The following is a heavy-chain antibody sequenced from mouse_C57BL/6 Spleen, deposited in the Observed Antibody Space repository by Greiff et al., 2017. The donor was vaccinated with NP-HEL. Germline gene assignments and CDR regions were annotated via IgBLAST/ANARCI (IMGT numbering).Heavy chain of an antibody. CDR1: GFTFSDYG. Sequence: EVQLVESGGGLVKPGGSLKLSCAASGFTFSDYGMHWVRQAPEKGLEWVAYISSGSSTIYYADTVKGRFTISRDNAKNTLFLQMTSLRSEDTAMYYCASTHTTVVAGGAMDYWGQGTSVTVSS. CDR3: ASTHTTVVAGGAMDY. J-gene: IGHJ4*01. V-gene: IGHV5-17*01. D-gene: IGHD1-1*01. CDR2: ISSGSSTI.